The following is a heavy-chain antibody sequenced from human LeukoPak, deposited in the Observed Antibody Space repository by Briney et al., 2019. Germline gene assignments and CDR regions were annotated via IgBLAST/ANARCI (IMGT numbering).Heavy chain of an antibody. V-gene: IGHV3-30*18. CDR2: ISYDGSNK. J-gene: IGHJ4*02. D-gene: IGHD4-23*01. Sequence: GGSLRLSCAASGFTFSNYGMHWVRQAPGKGLEWVAVISYDGSNKYYTDSVKGRFTISRDNSKNTLYLQMNSLRAEDTAVYYCAKDRTAGYAGLVDYWGQGTLVTVSS. CDR1: GFTFSNYG. CDR3: AKDRTAGYAGLVDY.